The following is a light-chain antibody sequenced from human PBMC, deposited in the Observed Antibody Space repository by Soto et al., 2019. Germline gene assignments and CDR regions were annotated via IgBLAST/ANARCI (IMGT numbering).Light chain of an antibody. CDR2: KGT. V-gene: IGLV2-23*01. CDR3: CSSAPESTYV. J-gene: IGLJ1*01. Sequence: QSALAQPASVSGSPGQSITISCTGTDSDVGAYNSVSWYQQHPHKAPRLIIYKGTRRPSGISYRFSGSTSGNAASLTISALQADDEADYFCCSSAPESTYVFGTGTKVNVL. CDR1: DSDVGAYNS.